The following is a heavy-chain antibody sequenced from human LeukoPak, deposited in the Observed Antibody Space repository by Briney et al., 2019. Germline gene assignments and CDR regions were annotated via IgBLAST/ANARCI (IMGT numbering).Heavy chain of an antibody. D-gene: IGHD4-23*01. CDR1: GFPLSNDW. Sequence: GGSLRLSCAGSGFPLSNDWMAWVRQAAGNGLEWGANMKEDGGEINYVDSVKGRFSISRDNAKNSLDLQMNSLRVDDTAVYYCVRDRGYSTFDYWGQGTLVIVSS. J-gene: IGHJ4*02. CDR2: MKEDGGEI. V-gene: IGHV3-7*01. CDR3: VRDRGYSTFDY.